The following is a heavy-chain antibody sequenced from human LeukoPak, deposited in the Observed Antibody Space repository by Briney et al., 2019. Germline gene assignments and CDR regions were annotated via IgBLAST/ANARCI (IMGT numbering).Heavy chain of an antibody. CDR1: GFIFRGYA. CDR3: ARGFNDFWSGSQLEY. Sequence: GGSLRLSCAASGFIFRGYAMHWVRQAPGKGLEWVAVISYDGGKTYYADSVKGRFTISRDNSKSTLYLQMNSLRSEDTAVYYCARGFNDFWSGSQLEYWGQGTLVTVSS. V-gene: IGHV3-30-3*01. J-gene: IGHJ4*02. D-gene: IGHD3-3*01. CDR2: ISYDGGKT.